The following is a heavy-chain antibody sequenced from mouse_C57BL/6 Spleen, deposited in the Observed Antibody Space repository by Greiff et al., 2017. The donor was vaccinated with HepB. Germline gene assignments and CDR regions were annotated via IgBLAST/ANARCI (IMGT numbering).Heavy chain of an antibody. CDR3: SREDYGSSLYYAMDY. Sequence: EVKLVESGPGLVKPSQSLSLTCSVTGYSITSGYYWNWIRQFPGNKLEWMGYISYDGSNNYNPSLKNRISITRDTSKNQFFLKLNSVTTEDTATYYCSREDYGSSLYYAMDYWGQGTSVTVSS. V-gene: IGHV3-6*01. J-gene: IGHJ4*01. D-gene: IGHD1-1*01. CDR1: GYSITSGYY. CDR2: ISYDGSN.